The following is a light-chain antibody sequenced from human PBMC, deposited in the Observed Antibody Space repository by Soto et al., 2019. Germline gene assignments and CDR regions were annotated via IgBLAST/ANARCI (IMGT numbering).Light chain of an antibody. Sequence: EILVTQSPATLSLSPGKRATMTXRPSPTFSGAYLAWYRPKPXXAPRLLXXXVSXRATGIPYRFSGSGSGTDFTLTSSILEPEAFAAELWQHLGSSPPSSTFGQGTRLEI. J-gene: IGKJ5*01. CDR3: QHLGSSPPSST. V-gene: IGKV3-20*01. CDR2: XVS. CDR1: PTFSGAY.